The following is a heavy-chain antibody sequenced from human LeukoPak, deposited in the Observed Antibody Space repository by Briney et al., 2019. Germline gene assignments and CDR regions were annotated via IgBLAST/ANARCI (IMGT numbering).Heavy chain of an antibody. Sequence: PGGSLRLSCAASGFTFSSYGMYWVRQAPGKGLEWVAVVRYDGSTKYYAGSVKGRFTTSRDSSKNTLYLEMNSLRAEDTAVYYCARDECSGGSCYSSGFDAFDIWGQGTMVTVSS. CDR3: ARDECSGGSCYSSGFDAFDI. V-gene: IGHV3-33*01. CDR2: VRYDGSTK. J-gene: IGHJ3*02. CDR1: GFTFSSYG. D-gene: IGHD2-15*01.